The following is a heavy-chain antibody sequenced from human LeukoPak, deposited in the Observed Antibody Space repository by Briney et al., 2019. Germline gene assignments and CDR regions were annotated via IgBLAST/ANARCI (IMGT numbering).Heavy chain of an antibody. CDR2: INSDGINT. Sequence: PGGSLRLSCAASGFTLSSYAMSWVRQGPGKGLEWVSRINSDGINTSYADSVKGRFTISRDNAKNTLNLQMNSLRAEDTAVYYCARDLGQYYDTSDNWFDPWGQGTLVTVSS. J-gene: IGHJ5*02. V-gene: IGHV3-74*01. CDR3: ARDLGQYYDTSDNWFDP. D-gene: IGHD3-22*01. CDR1: GFTLSSYA.